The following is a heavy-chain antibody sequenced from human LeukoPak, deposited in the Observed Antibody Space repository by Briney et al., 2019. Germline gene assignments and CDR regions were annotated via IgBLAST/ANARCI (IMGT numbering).Heavy chain of an antibody. V-gene: IGHV1-2*02. D-gene: IGHD3-9*01. Sequence: ASVKVSCKASGYTFTDYYIHWVRQAPGQGLEWMGWINPNSGGTNYAQKFQGRVTMTRDTSISTAYMELSRLRSDDTAVYYCAYYDILTGQFDYWGQGTLVTVSS. CDR1: GYTFTDYY. CDR3: AYYDILTGQFDY. J-gene: IGHJ4*02. CDR2: INPNSGGT.